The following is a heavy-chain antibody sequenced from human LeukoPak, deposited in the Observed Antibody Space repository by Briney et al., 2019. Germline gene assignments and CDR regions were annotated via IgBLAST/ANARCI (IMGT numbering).Heavy chain of an antibody. V-gene: IGHV3-48*01. CDR3: ARDVGYRSWFDP. CDR2: ISISSSTI. Sequence: GGSLRLSCAASGFTFSSYIMNWVRQAPGKGLEWVSYISISSSTIYYADSVKGRFTISRDNAKNSLYLQMNNLGAGDTAVYYCARDVGYRSWFDPWGQGTLVTVSS. D-gene: IGHD5-18*01. CDR1: GFTFSSYI. J-gene: IGHJ5*02.